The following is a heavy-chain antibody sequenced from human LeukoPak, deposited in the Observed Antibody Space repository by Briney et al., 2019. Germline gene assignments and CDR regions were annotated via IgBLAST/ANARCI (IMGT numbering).Heavy chain of an antibody. CDR2: ISNSGST. CDR3: GRDALVGYFSSYYMDV. V-gene: IGHV4-59*11. J-gene: IGHJ6*03. Sequence: SETLSLACTVSVRSISSHYWTWIRHSPVKGLEWIGDISNSGSTSHNPSLKSRVTISIDTSKNQFSLKLSSVPAADTAVYYCGRDALVGYFSSYYMDVWGKGTTVTVSS. CDR1: VRSISSHY. D-gene: IGHD2-15*01.